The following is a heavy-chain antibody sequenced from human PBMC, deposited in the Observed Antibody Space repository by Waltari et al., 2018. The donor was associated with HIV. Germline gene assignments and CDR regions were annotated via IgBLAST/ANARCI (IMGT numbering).Heavy chain of an antibody. Sequence: EVQLVQSGAEVKKPGESLKISCKASGYTFTNYWIAWVRQTPGKGLEWMGIIYPDDADTRYSPSFEGHVTISADKSTTTAYLQWTSLRASDNGIYYCARHRLGRSWFDPWGQGTLVTVSS. CDR3: ARHRLGRSWFDP. CDR2: IYPDDADT. CDR1: GYTFTNYW. V-gene: IGHV5-51*01. D-gene: IGHD6-6*01. J-gene: IGHJ5*02.